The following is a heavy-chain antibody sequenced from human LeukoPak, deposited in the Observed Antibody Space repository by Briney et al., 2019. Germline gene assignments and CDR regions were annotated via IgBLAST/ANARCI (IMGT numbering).Heavy chain of an antibody. J-gene: IGHJ6*03. Sequence: ASVKVSCKASGYTFTSYAMNWVRQAPGQGLEWMGWINANTGNPTYAQGFTGRFVFSLDTSVSTAYLQISSLKAEDTAVYYCATTLFSVQHNYYYYYMDVWGKGTTVTVSS. CDR1: GYTFTSYA. CDR2: INANTGNP. D-gene: IGHD2-21*01. V-gene: IGHV7-4-1*02. CDR3: ATTLFSVQHNYYYYYMDV.